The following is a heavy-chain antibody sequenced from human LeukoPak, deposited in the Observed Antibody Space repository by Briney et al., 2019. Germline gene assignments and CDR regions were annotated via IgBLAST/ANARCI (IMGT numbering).Heavy chain of an antibody. Sequence: QAGGSLRLSCAASGFTFSIHNMDWVRQAPGKGLEWISYISSGGDATHYADSVKGRFTISRDNSKNTLYLQMNSLRAEDTAVYYCATSQDYGDYVFAEYFQHWGQGTLVTVSS. CDR1: GFTFSIHN. J-gene: IGHJ1*01. CDR2: ISSGGDAT. CDR3: ATSQDYGDYVFAEYFQH. V-gene: IGHV3-48*01. D-gene: IGHD4-17*01.